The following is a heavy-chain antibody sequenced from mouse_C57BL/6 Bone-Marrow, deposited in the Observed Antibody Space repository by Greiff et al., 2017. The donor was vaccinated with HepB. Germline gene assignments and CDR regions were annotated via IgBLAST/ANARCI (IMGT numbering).Heavy chain of an antibody. CDR3: ARKIYDYAFAY. CDR2: INPNNGGT. J-gene: IGHJ3*01. D-gene: IGHD2-4*01. Sequence: EVQLQQSGPELVKPGASVKISCKASGYTFTDYYMNWVKQSHGKSLEWIGDINPNNGGTSYNQKFKGKATLTVDKSSSTAYMELRSLTSEDSAVYYCARKIYDYAFAYWGQGTLVTVSA. V-gene: IGHV1-26*01. CDR1: GYTFTDYY.